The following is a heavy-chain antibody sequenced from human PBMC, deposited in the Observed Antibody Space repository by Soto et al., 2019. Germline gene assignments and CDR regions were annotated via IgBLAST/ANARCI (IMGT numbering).Heavy chain of an antibody. CDR2: IRSKPNSYAS. V-gene: IGHV3-73*02. CDR3: TRFSHFSGYYFDY. CDR1: GFTFSASA. J-gene: IGHJ4*02. D-gene: IGHD6-19*01. Sequence: EVQLVESGGGLVQPGGPLKLSCAASGFTFSASAMHWFRQASGKGLEWVGRIRSKPNSYASTYAASVEGRFTISRDDSKNTAYLQLNSLKTEYTAVYYCTRFSHFSGYYFDYWGQGTLVTVSS.